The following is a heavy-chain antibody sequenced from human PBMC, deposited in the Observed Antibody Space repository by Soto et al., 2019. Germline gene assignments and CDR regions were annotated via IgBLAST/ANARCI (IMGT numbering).Heavy chain of an antibody. Sequence: PGGSLRLSCAASGFTFSSYAMSWVRQAPGKGLEWVSAISGSGGSTYYADSVKGRFTISRDNSKNTLYLQMNSLRAEDTAAYYCAKDREVLFRVYAFDIWGQGTMVTVSS. V-gene: IGHV3-23*01. CDR2: ISGSGGST. D-gene: IGHD3-10*02. CDR3: AKDREVLFRVYAFDI. CDR1: GFTFSSYA. J-gene: IGHJ3*02.